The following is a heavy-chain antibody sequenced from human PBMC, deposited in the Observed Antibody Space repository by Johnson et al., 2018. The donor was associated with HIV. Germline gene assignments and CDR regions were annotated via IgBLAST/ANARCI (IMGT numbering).Heavy chain of an antibody. Sequence: QVQLVESGGGVVQPGGSLRLSCAAPGFTFRTYGIHWVRQAPGKGLEWVAFIRYDGSKRYYADSVKGRFTISRDNAKNTLYLQMNSLRTGDTAVYYCAKGWRQLWPTGDGAFDIWGQGTMVTVSS. J-gene: IGHJ3*02. CDR3: AKGWRQLWPTGDGAFDI. V-gene: IGHV3-30*02. CDR2: IRYDGSKR. CDR1: GFTFRTYG. D-gene: IGHD5-18*01.